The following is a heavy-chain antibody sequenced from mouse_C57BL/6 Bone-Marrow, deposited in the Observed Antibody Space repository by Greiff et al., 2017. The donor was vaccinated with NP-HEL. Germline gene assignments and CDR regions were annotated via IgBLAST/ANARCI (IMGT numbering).Heavy chain of an antibody. CDR1: EYEFPSHD. CDR3: ARHPHYYGSSPRYFDV. V-gene: IGHV5-2*01. Sequence: EVMLVESGGGLVQPGESLKLSCESNEYEFPSHDMSWVRKTPEKRLELVAAINSDGGSTYYPDTMERRFIITRDNTKKTLYLQMSSLRSEDTALYYGARHPHYYGSSPRYFDVWGTGTTVTVSS. D-gene: IGHD1-1*01. J-gene: IGHJ1*03. CDR2: INSDGGST.